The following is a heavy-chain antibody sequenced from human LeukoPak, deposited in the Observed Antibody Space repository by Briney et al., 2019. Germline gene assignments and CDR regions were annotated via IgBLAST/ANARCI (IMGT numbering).Heavy chain of an antibody. CDR2: ISRSGTNT. V-gene: IGHV3-23*01. CDR3: AKDIHGDYGGVDY. J-gene: IGHJ4*02. Sequence: SCKASGFTFSTYAMSWVRQAPGKGLEWVSTISRSGTNTDYADSVKGRFTISRDNSENTLFLQMNSLRAEDTALYYCAKDIHGDYGGVDYWGQGTLVTVSS. D-gene: IGHD4-17*01. CDR1: GFTFSTYA.